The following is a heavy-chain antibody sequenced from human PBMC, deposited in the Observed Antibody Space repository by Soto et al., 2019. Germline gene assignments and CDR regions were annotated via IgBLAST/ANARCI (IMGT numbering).Heavy chain of an antibody. CDR1: GYSFTSYW. V-gene: IGHV5-51*01. D-gene: IGHD1-26*01. J-gene: IGHJ6*02. CDR2: IYPGDSDT. CDR3: ARLGWELAFDYYYYYGMDV. Sequence: PGESLKISCKGSGYSFTSYWIGWVRQMPGKGLEWMGIIYPGDSDTRYSPSFQGQVTISADKSISTAYLQWSSLKASDTAMYYCARLGWELAFDYYYYYGMDVWGQGTTVTVSS.